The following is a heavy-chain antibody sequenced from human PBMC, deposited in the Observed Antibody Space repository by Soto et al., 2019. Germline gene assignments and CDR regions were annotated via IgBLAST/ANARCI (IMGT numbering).Heavy chain of an antibody. J-gene: IGHJ4*02. D-gene: IGHD4-17*01. V-gene: IGHV1-18*01. CDR2: ISTYNGNT. CDR1: GYTFTSQG. CDR3: AGDRPLPYGGNPFDY. Sequence: QVQLVQSGAEVKKPGASVKVSCTASGYTFTSQGISWVRQAPGQGLEWMGWISTYNGNTNYAQKLQGRVTMATDTSTRTAYMELRSLRSDDTAVYYCAGDRPLPYGGNPFDYWGQGTLVTVSS.